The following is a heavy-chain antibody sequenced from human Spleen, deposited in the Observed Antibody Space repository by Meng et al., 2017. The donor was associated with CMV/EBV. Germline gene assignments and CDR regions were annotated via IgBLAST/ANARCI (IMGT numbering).Heavy chain of an antibody. CDR1: GGPVNSGSYH. CDR3: ASLIAGGSGRGY. J-gene: IGHJ4*02. D-gene: IGHD1-26*01. V-gene: IGHV4-61*01. CDR2: TGST. Sequence: SRTCTVSGGPVNSGSYHWNWIRQPPGKGLEWIGQTGSTNYDPSLKSRVTISVDTSKNQFSLKLSSVTAADTAVYYCASLIAGGSGRGYWGQGTLVTVSS.